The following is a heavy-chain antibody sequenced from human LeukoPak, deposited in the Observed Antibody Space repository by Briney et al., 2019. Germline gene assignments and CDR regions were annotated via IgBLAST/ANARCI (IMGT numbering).Heavy chain of an antibody. J-gene: IGHJ4*02. CDR2: IKQDESQK. V-gene: IGHV3-7*01. CDR3: ATWIQPAI. CDR1: VFIFSLYA. D-gene: IGHD5-18*01. Sequence: GGSLSLSCAACVFIFSLYAMSGARQSRGKALEGVANIKQDESQKYYVDSVKGRFTIIRDNTKNTLNLQMNSLRAEDTAVYYCATWIQPAIWGQGTLATVSS.